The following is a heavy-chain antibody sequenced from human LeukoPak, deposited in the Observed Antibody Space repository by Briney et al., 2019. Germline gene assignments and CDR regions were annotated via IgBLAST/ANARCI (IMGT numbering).Heavy chain of an antibody. V-gene: IGHV1-2*02. CDR2: INPYSGGT. CDR3: ARGDIYGDYVW. D-gene: IGHD4-17*01. CDR1: GYTFTDYY. J-gene: IGHJ4*02. Sequence: ASVKVSCKASGYTFTDYYMHWARQAPGKGPEWMGWINPYSGGTKNAQKFQGRVTMTRDTSTTTAYMDLSRLTFDDTAFYYCARGDIYGDYVWWGQGTLVTVSS.